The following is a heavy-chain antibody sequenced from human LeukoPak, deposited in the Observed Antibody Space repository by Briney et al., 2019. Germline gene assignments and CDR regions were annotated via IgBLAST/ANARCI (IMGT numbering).Heavy chain of an antibody. CDR2: INWNGGST. D-gene: IGHD2-15*01. Sequence: PGGSLRLSCAASGFTFDDYGMSWVRQAPGKGLEWVSGINWNGGSTGYADSVKGRFTISRDNAKNSLYLQMNSLRAEDTALYYCAIEVYCSGGSCYCDYWGQGTLVTVSS. CDR3: AIEVYCSGGSCYCDY. CDR1: GFTFDDYG. V-gene: IGHV3-20*04. J-gene: IGHJ4*02.